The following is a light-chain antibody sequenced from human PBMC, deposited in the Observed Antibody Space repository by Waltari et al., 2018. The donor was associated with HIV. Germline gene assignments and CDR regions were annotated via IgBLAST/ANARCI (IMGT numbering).Light chain of an antibody. CDR3: QQYGSSPYT. CDR2: GAS. V-gene: IGKV3-20*01. CDR1: QAVNNNY. J-gene: IGKJ2*01. Sequence: EIVLTQSPGTLPLSPGERATLSCRATQAVNNNYLAWYQQKPGQAPRLLIYGASSRATGIPDRFSGGGSGTDFTLTISRLEPEDFAVYFCQQYGSSPYTFGQGTKLEIK.